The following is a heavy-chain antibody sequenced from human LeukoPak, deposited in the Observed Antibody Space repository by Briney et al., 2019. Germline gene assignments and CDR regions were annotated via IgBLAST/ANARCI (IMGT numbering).Heavy chain of an antibody. D-gene: IGHD6-13*01. CDR1: GYTFIGYY. CDR3: ARGSAGTAFDAFDI. J-gene: IGHJ3*02. CDR2: INPNSGGT. V-gene: IGHV1-2*02. Sequence: ASVKVSCKASGYTFIGYYIHWVRQAPGQGLEWMGWINPNSGGTNYAQKFQGRVTMTRDTSISTAYMELSRLRSDDTAVYYCARGSAGTAFDAFDIWGQGTMVTVSS.